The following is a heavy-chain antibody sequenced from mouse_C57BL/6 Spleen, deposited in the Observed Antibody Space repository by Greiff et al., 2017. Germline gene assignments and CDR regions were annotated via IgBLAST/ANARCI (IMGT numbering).Heavy chain of an antibody. D-gene: IGHD1-1*01. CDR3: ARSTVVERVLFDY. J-gene: IGHJ2*01. CDR1: GYTFTSYW. CDR2: INPSNGGT. V-gene: IGHV1-53*01. Sequence: QVQLQQPGTELVKPGASVKLSCKASGYTFTSYWMHWVKQRPGQGLEWIGNINPSNGGTNYNEKFKSKATLTVDKSSSTAYMQLSSLTSEDAAVYYCARSTVVERVLFDYWGQGTTLTVSS.